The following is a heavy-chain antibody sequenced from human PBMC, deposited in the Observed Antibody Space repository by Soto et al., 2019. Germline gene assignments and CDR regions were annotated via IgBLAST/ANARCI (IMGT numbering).Heavy chain of an antibody. Sequence: PSETLSLTCTVSGGSISSYYWSWIRQPPGKGLEWIGYIYYSGGTNYNPSIKSRVTISVDTSKNQFSLKLSSVTAADTAVYYCARDLTYFDILTGYERYYGMDVWGQGTTVTVSS. CDR1: GGSISSYY. D-gene: IGHD3-9*01. CDR2: IYYSGGT. J-gene: IGHJ6*02. V-gene: IGHV4-59*01. CDR3: ARDLTYFDILTGYERYYGMDV.